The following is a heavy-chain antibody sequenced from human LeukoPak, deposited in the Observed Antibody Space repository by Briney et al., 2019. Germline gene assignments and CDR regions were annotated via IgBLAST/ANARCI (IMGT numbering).Heavy chain of an antibody. V-gene: IGHV3-23*01. CDR3: AKHPALVGATRPYYFDY. Sequence: PGASLRLSCAASGFAFSNYHMSWVRQAPGKGLEWVSSISGSGQTTYYADSAKGRFTISRDNSKNTLYLQMNSLRAEDTAIYYCAKHPALVGATRPYYFDYWGQGTLVTVSS. CDR1: GFAFSNYH. D-gene: IGHD1-26*01. J-gene: IGHJ4*02. CDR2: ISGSGQTT.